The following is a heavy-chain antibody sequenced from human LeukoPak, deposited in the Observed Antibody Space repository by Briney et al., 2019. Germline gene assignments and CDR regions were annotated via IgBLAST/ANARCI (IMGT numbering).Heavy chain of an antibody. J-gene: IGHJ4*02. CDR3: Y. Sequence: GGSLRLSCAASGFTFSDAWMSWVRQAPGKGLEWVGRIKSKTDGGTTDYAAPVKGRFTISRDDSKTEDTAVYYCTTRGGSFSVFDYWGQGTLVTVSS. V-gene: IGHV3-15*01. D-gene: IGHD3-10*01. CDR1: GFTFSDAW. CDR2: IKSKTDGGTT.